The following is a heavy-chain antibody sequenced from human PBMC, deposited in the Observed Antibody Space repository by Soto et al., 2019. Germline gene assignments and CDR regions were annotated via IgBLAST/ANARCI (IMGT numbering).Heavy chain of an antibody. J-gene: IGHJ4*02. CDR3: AKDSSPYDSSGYCVY. V-gene: IGHV3-23*01. Sequence: PGGSLRLSCAASGFTFSSYAMSWVRQAPGKGLEWVSAISGSGGSTYYADSVKGRFTISRDISKNTLYLQMNSLRAEDTAVYYCAKDSSPYDSSGYCVYWGQGTLVTVSS. D-gene: IGHD3-22*01. CDR1: GFTFSSYA. CDR2: ISGSGGST.